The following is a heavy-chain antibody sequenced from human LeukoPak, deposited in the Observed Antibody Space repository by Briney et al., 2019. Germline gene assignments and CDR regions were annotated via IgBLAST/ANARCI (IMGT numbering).Heavy chain of an antibody. Sequence: SVKVSCKASGYTFTGYYMHWVRQAPGQGLEWMGRIIPILGMANYAQKFQGRVTITADKSTSTAYMELSSLRSEDTAVYYCARAPGIVGATAYFDYWGQGTLVTVSS. V-gene: IGHV1-69*04. D-gene: IGHD1-26*01. CDR2: IIPILGMA. CDR1: GYTFTGYY. J-gene: IGHJ4*02. CDR3: ARAPGIVGATAYFDY.